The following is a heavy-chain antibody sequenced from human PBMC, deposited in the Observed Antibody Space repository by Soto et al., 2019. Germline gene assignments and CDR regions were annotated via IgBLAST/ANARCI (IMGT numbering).Heavy chain of an antibody. CDR1: GYTFTSYY. CDR2: ISPSGGST. D-gene: IGHD3-10*01. Sequence: VASVKVSCKASGYTFTSYYMHWVRQAPGQGLEWMGIISPSGGSTSYAQKFQGRVTMTRDTSTSTVYMELSSLRSEDTAVYYCASRELITMVRGVPYYYYGMDVWGQGTTVTVSS. J-gene: IGHJ6*02. CDR3: ASRELITMVRGVPYYYYGMDV. V-gene: IGHV1-46*01.